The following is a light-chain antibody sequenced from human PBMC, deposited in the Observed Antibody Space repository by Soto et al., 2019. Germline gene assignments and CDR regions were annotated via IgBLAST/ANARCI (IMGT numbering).Light chain of an antibody. V-gene: IGLV2-18*02. Sequence: QSALTQPPSVSGSPGQSVTISCTGTSSDVGSYNRVSWYQQPPGTAPKLMIYEVSNRPSGVPDRFSGSKSGNTASLTIFGLQPEDEADYYCNSYTSSNTYVFGTGTKVTVL. CDR1: SSDVGSYNR. J-gene: IGLJ1*01. CDR2: EVS. CDR3: NSYTSSNTYV.